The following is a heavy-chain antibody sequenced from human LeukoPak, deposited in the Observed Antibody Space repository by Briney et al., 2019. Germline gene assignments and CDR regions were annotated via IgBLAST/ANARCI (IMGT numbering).Heavy chain of an antibody. Sequence: SQTLSLTCTVCGGSISSGDYYWSWIRQPAGKSLEWIGYIYYSGSTYYNPSLKSRVTISVDRSKNQFSLKLSSVTAADTAVYYCARDLNYYGSGSSVDYWGQGTLVTVSS. CDR2: IYYSGST. V-gene: IGHV4-30-4*01. CDR1: GGSISSGDYY. J-gene: IGHJ4*02. CDR3: ARDLNYYGSGSSVDY. D-gene: IGHD3-10*01.